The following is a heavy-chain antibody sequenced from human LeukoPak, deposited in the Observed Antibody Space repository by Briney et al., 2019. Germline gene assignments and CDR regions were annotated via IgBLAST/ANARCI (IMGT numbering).Heavy chain of an antibody. CDR1: GFTFTSYA. J-gene: IGHJ4*02. CDR3: AKDGGDYFDY. D-gene: IGHD4-17*01. CDR2: ISGSGGST. Sequence: GASLRLSCAASGFTFTSYAMSWVRQAPGKGLEWVSVISGSGGSTYYADSVKGRFTISRDNSKNTLYLQMNSLRAEDTAVYYCAKDGGDYFDYWGQGSLATVSS. V-gene: IGHV3-23*01.